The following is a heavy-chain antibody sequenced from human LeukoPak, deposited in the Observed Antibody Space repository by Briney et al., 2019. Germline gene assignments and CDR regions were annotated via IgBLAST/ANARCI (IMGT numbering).Heavy chain of an antibody. CDR3: AREMATITGYYYGMDV. D-gene: IGHD5-24*01. J-gene: IGHJ6*02. CDR1: GYTFTSND. V-gene: IGHV1-8*01. CDR2: MNPNSGNT. Sequence: GSVKVSCKASGYTFTSNDINWARQATGQGLEWMGWMNPNSGNTGYAQKFQGRVTMTRNTSISTAYMELSSLRSEDTAVYYCAREMATITGYYYGMDVWGQGTTVTVSS.